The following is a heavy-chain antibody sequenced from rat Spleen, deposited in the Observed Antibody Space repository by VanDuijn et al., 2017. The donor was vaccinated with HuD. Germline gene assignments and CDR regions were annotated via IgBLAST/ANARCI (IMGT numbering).Heavy chain of an antibody. CDR3: ATAGSRVSRFAY. CDR2: INTDGGST. V-gene: IGHV5-58*01. D-gene: IGHD1-4*01. CDR1: GFTFSSYW. J-gene: IGHJ3*01. Sequence: EVRLVESGGGLVQPGRSLKVSCAASGFTFSSYWMYWIRQAPGKGLEWVSSINTDGGSTFYRDSVRGRFTISRDNAKSTLYLQMDCLRSEDTAAYYCATAGSRVSRFAYWGQGTLVTVSS.